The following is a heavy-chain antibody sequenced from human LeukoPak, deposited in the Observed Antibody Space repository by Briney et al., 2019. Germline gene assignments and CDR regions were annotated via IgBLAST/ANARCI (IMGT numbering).Heavy chain of an antibody. V-gene: IGHV1-18*01. Sequence: ASVKVSCKASGYTFTSYGISWVRQAPGQGLEWMGWISAYNGNTNYAQKLQGRVTMTTDTSTSTAYMELRSVRSDDTAVYYCARGSSAVVVPAARIPFDYWGQGTLVTVSS. CDR3: ARGSSAVVVPAARIPFDY. D-gene: IGHD2-2*01. CDR2: ISAYNGNT. J-gene: IGHJ4*02. CDR1: GYTFTSYG.